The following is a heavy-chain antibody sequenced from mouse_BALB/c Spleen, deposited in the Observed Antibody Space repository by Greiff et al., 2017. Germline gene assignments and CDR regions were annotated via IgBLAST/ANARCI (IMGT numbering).Heavy chain of an antibody. D-gene: IGHD2-2*01. CDR1: GFTFSSYT. Sequence: EVMLVESGGGLVQPGGSLKLSCAASGFTFSSYTMSWVRQTPEKRLEWVAYISNGGGSTYYPDTVKGRFTISRDNAKNTLYLQMSSLKSEDTAMYYCARVYYGYGDYWGQGTTLTVSS. V-gene: IGHV5-12-2*01. J-gene: IGHJ2*01. CDR3: ARVYYGYGDY. CDR2: ISNGGGST.